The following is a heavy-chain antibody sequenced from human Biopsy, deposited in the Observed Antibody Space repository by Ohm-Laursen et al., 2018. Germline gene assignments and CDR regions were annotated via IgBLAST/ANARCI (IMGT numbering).Heavy chain of an antibody. CDR3: ARAFRGQYFYYYYGMDV. J-gene: IGHJ6*02. CDR1: GFTFDDYG. CDR2: ISWDGRTR. D-gene: IGHD3-9*01. Sequence: SLRLSCAAPGFTFDDYGMHWVRQAPGKGLEWVSLISWDGRTRYYADSVKGRFTISRDNSKNSLYLQMNSLRLEDTALYFCARAFRGQYFYYYYGMDVWGQGTTVTVSS. V-gene: IGHV3-43D*04.